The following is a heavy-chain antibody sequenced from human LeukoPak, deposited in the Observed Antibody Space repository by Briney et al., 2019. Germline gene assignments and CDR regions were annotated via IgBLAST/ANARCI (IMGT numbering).Heavy chain of an antibody. CDR2: ISYDGSNK. CDR1: GFTFSSYG. CDR3: AKEMTYYYDSSGPLDY. V-gene: IGHV3-30*18. J-gene: IGHJ4*02. Sequence: GGSLRLSCAASGFTFSSYGTHWVRQAPGKGLEGVAVISYDGSNKYYADSVKGRFTISRDNSKNTLYLQMNSLRAEDTAVYYCAKEMTYYYDSSGPLDYWGQGTLVTVSS. D-gene: IGHD3-22*01.